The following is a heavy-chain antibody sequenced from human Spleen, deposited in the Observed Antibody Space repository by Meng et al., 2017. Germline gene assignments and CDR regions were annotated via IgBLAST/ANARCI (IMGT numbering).Heavy chain of an antibody. Sequence: GESLKISCAASGFTFSSYAMSWVRQAPGKGLEWVPAISGSGGSTYYADSVKGRFTISRDNSKSILFMQMNSLRDEDTALYYCAKVGSGSYNNNCFDHWGQGTLVTVSS. V-gene: IGHV3-23*01. J-gene: IGHJ5*02. CDR3: AKVGSGSYNNNCFDH. CDR1: GFTFSSYA. D-gene: IGHD3-10*01. CDR2: ISGSGGST.